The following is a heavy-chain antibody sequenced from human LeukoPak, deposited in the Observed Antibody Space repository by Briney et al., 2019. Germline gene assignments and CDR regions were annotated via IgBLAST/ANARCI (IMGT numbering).Heavy chain of an antibody. Sequence: SETLSLTCAVSGGSISSGGYSWSWIRQPPGKGLEWIGYIYHSGSTYYNPSLKSRVTISVDTSKNQFSLKLSSVTAADTAVYYCARHRYGSGSYPNYWGQGTLVTVSS. V-gene: IGHV4-30-2*03. CDR1: GGSISSGGYS. J-gene: IGHJ4*02. CDR2: IYHSGST. CDR3: ARHRYGSGSYPNY. D-gene: IGHD3-10*01.